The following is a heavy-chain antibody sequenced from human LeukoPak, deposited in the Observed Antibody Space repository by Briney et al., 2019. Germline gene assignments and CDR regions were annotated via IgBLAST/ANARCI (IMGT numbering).Heavy chain of an antibody. CDR2: ISSSSSAI. CDR3: ARGAYSTRGYGMDV. Sequence: GRSLRLSCAASGFTFSSYSMNWVRQAPGKGLEWVSFISSSSSAIYYADSVNGRFTISRDNAKNSLYVQMNSLRAEDTAVYYCARGAYSTRGYGMDVWGQGTTVTVSS. CDR1: GFTFSSYS. D-gene: IGHD6-13*01. V-gene: IGHV3-48*04. J-gene: IGHJ6*02.